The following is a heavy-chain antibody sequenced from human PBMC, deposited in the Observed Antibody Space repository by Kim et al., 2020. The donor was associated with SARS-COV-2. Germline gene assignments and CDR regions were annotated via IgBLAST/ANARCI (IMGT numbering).Heavy chain of an antibody. CDR2: IKQDGSEK. CDR3: ARGSVVVPASPLPEAFDI. D-gene: IGHD2-2*01. CDR1: GFTFSSYW. V-gene: IGHV3-7*03. J-gene: IGHJ3*02. Sequence: GGSLRLSCAASGFTFSSYWMSWVRQAPGKGLEWVANIKQDGSEKYYVDSVKGRFTISRDNAKNSLYLQMNSLRAEDTAVYYCARGSVVVPASPLPEAFDIWGQGTMVTVSS.